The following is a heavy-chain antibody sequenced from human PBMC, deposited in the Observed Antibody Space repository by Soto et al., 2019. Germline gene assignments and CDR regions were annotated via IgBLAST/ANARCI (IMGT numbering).Heavy chain of an antibody. D-gene: IGHD5-12*01. CDR2: IYPSDSDT. Sequence: WNGVGKAFTCRWLPWVRQMPGKGLEWMGIIYPSDSDTRYSPSFQGQVTISVDKSINTAYLQWSSLKASDTAMYYCARKYSGYAYWGQGTLVTVSS. CDR1: GKAFTCRW. V-gene: IGHV5-51*01. J-gene: IGHJ4*02. CDR3: ARKYSGYAY.